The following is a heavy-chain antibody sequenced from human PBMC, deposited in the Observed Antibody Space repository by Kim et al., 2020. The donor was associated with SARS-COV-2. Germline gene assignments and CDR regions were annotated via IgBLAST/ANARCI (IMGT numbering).Heavy chain of an antibody. Sequence: GRSLRLSCAASGFTFSSYAMHWVRQAPGKGLEWVALISYDGSNKYYADSVKGRFTISRDNSKNTLYLQMNRLRAEDTAVYYCARAWGGNYYYGMDVWGQG. V-gene: IGHV3-30-3*01. CDR2: ISYDGSNK. J-gene: IGHJ6*02. CDR1: GFTFSSYA. CDR3: ARAWGGNYYYGMDV. D-gene: IGHD3-16*01.